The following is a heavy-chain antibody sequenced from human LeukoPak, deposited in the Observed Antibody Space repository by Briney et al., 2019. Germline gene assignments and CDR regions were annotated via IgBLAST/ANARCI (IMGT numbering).Heavy chain of an antibody. V-gene: IGHV3-7*04. Sequence: GSLRLSCAAYQFDFSSHWMTWVRQAPGKGLEWVANLSEDGSERYYVDSVKGRFTISRDNAKNSLYMQMNSLRAEDTAVYYCARDLNRYFDYWGQGTLLTVSS. CDR1: QFDFSSHW. CDR2: LSEDGSER. J-gene: IGHJ4*02. CDR3: ARDLNRYFDY.